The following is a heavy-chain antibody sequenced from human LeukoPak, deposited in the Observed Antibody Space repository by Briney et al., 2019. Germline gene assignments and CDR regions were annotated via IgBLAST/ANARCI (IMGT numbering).Heavy chain of an antibody. Sequence: GGSLRLSCAASGFTFSSYWMHWVRQAPGKGLVWVSRINSDGSSTSYADPVKGRFTISRDNAKNTLYLQMNSLRAEDTAVYYCAGEETYYDFWSGNYYYYYMDVWGKGTTVTVSS. D-gene: IGHD3-3*01. CDR2: INSDGSST. CDR1: GFTFSSYW. CDR3: AGEETYYDFWSGNYYYYYMDV. J-gene: IGHJ6*03. V-gene: IGHV3-74*01.